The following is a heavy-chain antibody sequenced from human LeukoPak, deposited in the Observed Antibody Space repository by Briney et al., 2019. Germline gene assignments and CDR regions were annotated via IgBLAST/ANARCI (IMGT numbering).Heavy chain of an antibody. CDR3: ARGGPVWYFDY. CDR1: GGPISSYY. CDR2: IYYSGST. Sequence: SETLSLTCTVSGGPISSYYWSWIRQPPGKGLEWIGYIYYSGSTNYNPSLKSRVTISVDTSKNQFSLKLSSVTAADTAVYYCARGGPVWYFDYWGQGTLVTVSS. J-gene: IGHJ4*02. D-gene: IGHD2-21*01. V-gene: IGHV4-59*01.